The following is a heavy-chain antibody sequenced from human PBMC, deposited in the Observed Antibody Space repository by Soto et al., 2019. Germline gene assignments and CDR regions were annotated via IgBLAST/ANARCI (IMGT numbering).Heavy chain of an antibody. CDR1: GFSFSDSY. CDR2: ISGGSSYT. V-gene: IGHV3-11*06. D-gene: IGHD1-1*01. J-gene: IGHJ4*02. Sequence: QVQLVESGGDLVKPGGSLRLACAASGFSFSDSYMSWVRQAPGKGLEWLSYISGGSSYTNYADSVQGRLTISRYNAKGSLYLEMNSLRADDTAVYYCAKTTVAASGYYFDHWGQGNLVTVSS. CDR3: AKTTVAASGYYFDH.